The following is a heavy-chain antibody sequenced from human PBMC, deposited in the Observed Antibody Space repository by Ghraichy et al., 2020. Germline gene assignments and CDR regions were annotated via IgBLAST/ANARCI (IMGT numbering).Heavy chain of an antibody. CDR2: INPSTGGT. V-gene: IGHV1-2*06. Sequence: ASVKVSCKASGYTFTAYNIHWVRLAPGQGLEWKGRINPSTGGTDYAQSFQGRVTMTRDTSVNTAYMELNSLRSDDTAIYYCARGGDSVGYWGLGTLVTVSS. CDR1: GYTFTAYN. J-gene: IGHJ4*02. D-gene: IGHD4-23*01. CDR3: ARGGDSVGY.